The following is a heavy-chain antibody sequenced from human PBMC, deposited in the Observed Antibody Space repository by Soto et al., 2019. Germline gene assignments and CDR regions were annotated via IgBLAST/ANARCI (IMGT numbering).Heavy chain of an antibody. CDR3: AMTDYDYIWGSYRRII. D-gene: IGHD3-16*02. J-gene: IGHJ4*02. CDR1: GGSISSSSYY. CDR2: IYYSGST. V-gene: IGHV4-39*01. Sequence: SETLSLTCTVSGGSISSSSYYWGWIRQPPGKGLEWIGSIYYSGSTYYNPSLKSRVTISVDTSKNQFSLKLSSVTAADTAVYYCAMTDYDYIWGSYRRIIWGQGTLVTVSS.